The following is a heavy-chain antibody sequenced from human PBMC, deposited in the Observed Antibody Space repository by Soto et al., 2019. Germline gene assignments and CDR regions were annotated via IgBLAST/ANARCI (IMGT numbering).Heavy chain of an antibody. Sequence: QVQLQQWGAGLLKPSETLSLTCAVYGGSFSGYYWSWIRQPPGKGLEWIGEINHSGGTNYNPSLKSRVTISVDTSKNQFSLKLSSVTAADTAVYYCARCVEAGYFDIWGRGTLVTDSS. J-gene: IGHJ2*01. CDR1: GGSFSGYY. CDR3: ARCVEAGYFDI. V-gene: IGHV4-34*01. CDR2: INHSGGT.